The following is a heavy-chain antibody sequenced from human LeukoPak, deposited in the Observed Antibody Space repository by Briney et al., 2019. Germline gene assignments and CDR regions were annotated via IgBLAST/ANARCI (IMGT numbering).Heavy chain of an antibody. D-gene: IGHD3-10*01. CDR3: ARGGSVFAYFFDY. CDR1: GFTFSSYW. Sequence: GGSLRLSCAASGFTFSSYWMTWVRQVPGKGLEWVSAISGSGGTTYYADSVKGRFTISRDSSTNTLYPQLSSLRAEDTAIYYCARGGSVFAYFFDYWGQGTLVTVSS. J-gene: IGHJ4*02. CDR2: ISGSGGTT. V-gene: IGHV3-23*01.